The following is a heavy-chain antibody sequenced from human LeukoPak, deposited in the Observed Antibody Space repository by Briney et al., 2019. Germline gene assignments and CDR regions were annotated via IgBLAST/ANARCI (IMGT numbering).Heavy chain of an antibody. V-gene: IGHV4-38-2*02. Sequence: SETLSLTGSVSGYSISSGYYWGWIRQAPGKGLEWIGNLYHSGSTYYNPSLKSRVSISVDTSKNQFSLNLSSVTAADTAVYYCATEIQNIAGRVYWGQGTLVTVSS. D-gene: IGHD6-6*01. CDR3: ATEIQNIAGRVY. CDR2: LYHSGST. CDR1: GYSISSGYY. J-gene: IGHJ4*02.